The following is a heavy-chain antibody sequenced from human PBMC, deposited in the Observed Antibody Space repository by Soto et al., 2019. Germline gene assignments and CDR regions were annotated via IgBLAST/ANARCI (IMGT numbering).Heavy chain of an antibody. CDR2: ISYRGRT. CDR3: ARARLMGLQWLIDY. D-gene: IGHD6-19*01. J-gene: IGHJ4*02. CDR1: GGSISSYY. V-gene: IGHV4-59*01. Sequence: PSETLSLTCTVSGGSISSYYWSWIRPPPGKGLEWIGYISYRGRTNYNPSLKSRVTISVDTSKNQFSLKLSSVTAADTAVYYCARARLMGLQWLIDYWGQGTLVTVSS.